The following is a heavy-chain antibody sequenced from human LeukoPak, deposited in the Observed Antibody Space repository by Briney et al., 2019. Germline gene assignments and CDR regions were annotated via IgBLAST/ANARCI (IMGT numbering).Heavy chain of an antibody. CDR3: ATAGRAAADDLDY. D-gene: IGHD6-13*01. Sequence: ASVKVSCKVSGYTLTELSMHWVRQAPGKGLEWMGGFDPEDGETIYAQKFQGRVTMTEDTSTDTAYMEMSSLRSEDTAVYYCATAGRAAADDLDYWGQGTLVTVSS. CDR2: FDPEDGET. V-gene: IGHV1-24*01. CDR1: GYTLTELS. J-gene: IGHJ4*02.